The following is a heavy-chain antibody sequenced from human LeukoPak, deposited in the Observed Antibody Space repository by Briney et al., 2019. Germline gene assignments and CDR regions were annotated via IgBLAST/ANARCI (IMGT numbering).Heavy chain of an antibody. J-gene: IGHJ4*02. D-gene: IGHD3-16*02. V-gene: IGHV3-21*01. CDR3: ARDFSDRVWGSYRPYYFDY. Sequence: GGSLRLSCAASGFTFSSYSMNWVRQAPGKGLEWVSSISSSSSSYIYYADSVKGRFTISRDNAKNSLYLQMNSLRAEDTAVYYCARDFSDRVWGSYRPYYFDYWGQGTLVTVSS. CDR1: GFTFSSYS. CDR2: ISSSSSSYI.